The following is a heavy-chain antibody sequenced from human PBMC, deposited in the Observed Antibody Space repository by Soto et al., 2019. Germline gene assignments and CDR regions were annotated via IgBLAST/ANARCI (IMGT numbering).Heavy chain of an antibody. D-gene: IGHD2-15*01. V-gene: IGHV3-30*18. J-gene: IGHJ3*02. Sequence: QVQLVESGGGVVQPGRSLRLSCAASGFTFSNYGMHWVRQAPGKGLEWVAVISYDGSNKYYADSAKGRFTISRDNSKNTLYLKMNSLRAEDTAVYYCVKEDYSGLRRKAFDIWGQGTMVTVSS. CDR3: VKEDYSGLRRKAFDI. CDR1: GFTFSNYG. CDR2: ISYDGSNK.